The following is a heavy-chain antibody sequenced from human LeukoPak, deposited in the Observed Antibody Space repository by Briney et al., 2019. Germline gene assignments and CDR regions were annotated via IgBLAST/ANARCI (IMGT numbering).Heavy chain of an antibody. CDR3: ARSPPPGGYYGSGTLDY. CDR1: GGSISSGGYY. Sequence: SQTLSLTCTVSGGSISSGGYYWSWIRQHPGKGLEWIGYIYYSGSTYYNPSLKSRVTISVDKSKNQFSLKLSSVTAADTAVYYCARSPPPGGYYGSGTLDYWGQGTLVTVSS. CDR2: IYYSGST. J-gene: IGHJ4*02. D-gene: IGHD3-10*01. V-gene: IGHV4-31*03.